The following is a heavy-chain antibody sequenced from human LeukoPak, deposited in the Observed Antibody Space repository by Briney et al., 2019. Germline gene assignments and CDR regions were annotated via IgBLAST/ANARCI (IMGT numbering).Heavy chain of an antibody. J-gene: IGHJ4*02. CDR1: GASVSSGSYY. V-gene: IGHV4-61*01. CDR2: IYYSGST. CDR3: ARDREGLDY. Sequence: SETLSLTCTVSGASVSSGSYYWSWIRQPPGKGLEWIGYIYYSGSTNYNPSLKSRVTISVDTSKNQFSLKLSSVTAADTAVYYCARDREGLDYWGQGTLVTVSS.